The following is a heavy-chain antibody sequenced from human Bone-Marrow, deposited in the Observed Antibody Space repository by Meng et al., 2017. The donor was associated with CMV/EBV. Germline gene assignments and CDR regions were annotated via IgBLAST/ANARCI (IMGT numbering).Heavy chain of an antibody. V-gene: IGHV6-1*01. CDR2: TYYRSKWYN. D-gene: IGHD3-3*01. J-gene: IGHJ6*02. CDR1: GDSVSSNSAA. CDR3: ARGYYDFWSGYYGLEGYYYYGMDV. Sequence: SQTLSLTCAISGDSVSSNSAAWHWIRQSPSRGLEWLGRTYYRSKWYNDYAVSVKSRITINPDTSKNQFSLQLNSVTPEDTAVYYCARGYYDFWSGYYGLEGYYYYGMDVWGQGTTVTVSS.